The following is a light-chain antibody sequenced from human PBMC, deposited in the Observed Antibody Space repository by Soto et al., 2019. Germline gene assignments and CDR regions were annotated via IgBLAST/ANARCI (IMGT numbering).Light chain of an antibody. CDR2: EVN. V-gene: IGLV2-18*02. J-gene: IGLJ1*01. CDR3: NSFTTSSTYV. CDR1: SSDIGSYNR. Sequence: QSVLAQPASVSGSPGQSITISCTGTSSDIGSYNRVSWYQQPPGTAPKLIIYEVNNRPSGDPDRFSGSKSGNTASLTISGLQAEDEADYYCNSFTTSSTYVFGTGTKVTVL.